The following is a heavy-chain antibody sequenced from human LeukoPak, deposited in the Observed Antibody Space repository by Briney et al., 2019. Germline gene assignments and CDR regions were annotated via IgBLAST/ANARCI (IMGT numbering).Heavy chain of an antibody. CDR3: ARGGWLQRDKVIVDY. CDR1: GYTFTGSY. J-gene: IGHJ4*02. CDR2: LNPNSGDT. V-gene: IGHV1-2*02. D-gene: IGHD5-24*01. Sequence: ASVKVSCKASGYTFTGSYMHWVRQAPGQGREWMGWLNPNSGDTKDSQKFQGRVAMTRDTSISTAYMELSRLRSDDTAVYYCARGGWLQRDKVIVDYWGQGTLVTVSS.